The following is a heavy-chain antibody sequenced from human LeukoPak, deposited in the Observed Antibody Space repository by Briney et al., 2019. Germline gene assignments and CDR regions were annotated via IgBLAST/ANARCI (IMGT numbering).Heavy chain of an antibody. CDR2: IYYSGST. J-gene: IGHJ6*02. CDR1: GGSISSGGYY. Sequence: PSQTLSLTCTVSGGSISSGGYYWSWIRQHPGKGLEWIGYIYYSGSTYYNPPLKSRVTISVDTSKNQFSLKLSSVTAADTAVYYCARDSGFGELLSYYYYGMDVWGQGTTVTVSS. V-gene: IGHV4-31*03. CDR3: ARDSGFGELLSYYYYGMDV. D-gene: IGHD3-10*01.